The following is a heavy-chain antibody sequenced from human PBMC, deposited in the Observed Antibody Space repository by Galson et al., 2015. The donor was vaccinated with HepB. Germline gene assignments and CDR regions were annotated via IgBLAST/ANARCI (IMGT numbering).Heavy chain of an antibody. CDR3: ARRKTTVTTRGSPTFDY. D-gene: IGHD4-17*01. CDR2: IFYSGST. V-gene: IGHV4-39*01. Sequence: SETLSLTCTVSGGSISSSSYYWDWIRQPPGKGLEWIGTIFYSGSTYYNPSLKSRVTISVDTSKNQFSLKLSSVTAADTAVYYCARRKTTVTTRGSPTFDYWGQGTLVTVSS. J-gene: IGHJ4*02. CDR1: GGSISSSSYY.